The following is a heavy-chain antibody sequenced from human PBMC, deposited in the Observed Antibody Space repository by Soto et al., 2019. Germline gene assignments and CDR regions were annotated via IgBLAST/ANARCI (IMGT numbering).Heavy chain of an antibody. D-gene: IGHD6-13*01. CDR2: INHSGST. Sequence: PSETLSLTCAVYGGSFSGYYWSWIRQPPGKGLEWIGEINHSGSTNYNPSLKSRVTISVDTSKNQFSLKLSSVTAADTAVYYCARGSGAAAGSEGGGYYGMDVWGQGTTVTVSS. CDR1: GGSFSGYY. J-gene: IGHJ6*02. CDR3: ARGSGAAAGSEGGGYYGMDV. V-gene: IGHV4-34*01.